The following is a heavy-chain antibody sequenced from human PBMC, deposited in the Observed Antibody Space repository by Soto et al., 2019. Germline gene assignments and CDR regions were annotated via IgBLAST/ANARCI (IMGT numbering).Heavy chain of an antibody. V-gene: IGHV3-15*07. CDR1: GFTFSNAG. CDR2: IKSKTDGGTT. J-gene: IGHJ6*02. CDR3: TTTAGYCSSTSCPDYYYGMDV. Sequence: PGGSLRLSCAASGFTFSNAGMNWVRQAPGKGLEWVGRIKSKTDGGTTDYAAPVKGRFTISRDDSKNTLYLQMNSLKTEDTAVYYCTTTAGYCSSTSCPDYYYGMDVWGQGTTVTVSS. D-gene: IGHD2-2*01.